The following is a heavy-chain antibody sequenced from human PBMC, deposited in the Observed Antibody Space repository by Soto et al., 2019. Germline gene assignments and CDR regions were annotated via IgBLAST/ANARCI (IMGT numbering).Heavy chain of an antibody. CDR2: IYHSGST. J-gene: IGHJ4*02. D-gene: IGHD6-13*01. CDR3: ARESLYIAAAGTPLRLFDY. CDR1: GGSISSSNW. V-gene: IGHV4-4*02. Sequence: SETLSLTCAVSGGSISSSNWWSWVRQPPGKGLEWIGEIYHSGSTNYNPSLKSRVTISVDKSKNQFSLKLSSVTAADTAVYYCARESLYIAAAGTPLRLFDYWGQGTLVTVSS.